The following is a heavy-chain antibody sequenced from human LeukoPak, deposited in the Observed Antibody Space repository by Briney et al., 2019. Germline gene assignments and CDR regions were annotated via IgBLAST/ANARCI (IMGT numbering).Heavy chain of an antibody. D-gene: IGHD6-13*01. CDR2: ISGSDGST. V-gene: IGHV3-23*01. CDR1: GFTFSSYA. CDR3: AVLSSSWSGY. J-gene: IGHJ4*02. Sequence: GGSLRLSCAASGFTFSSYAMSWVRQAPGKGLEWVSSISGSDGSTYYADSVKGRFTISRDNSKNTLYLQMNSLRSEDTAVYSCAVLSSSWSGYWGQGTLVTGSS.